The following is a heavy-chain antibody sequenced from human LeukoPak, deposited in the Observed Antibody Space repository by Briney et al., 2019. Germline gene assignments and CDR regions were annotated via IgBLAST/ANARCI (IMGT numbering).Heavy chain of an antibody. V-gene: IGHV4-59*01. CDR2: IQYTGST. D-gene: IGHD4-17*01. J-gene: IGHJ4*02. CDR3: ARDGNDYGDYVLGC. Sequence: SETLSPTCTVSGGSISSYYWSWIRQPPGKGLEWIGYIQYTGSTKYNPSLRSRVTISVDTSKNQLSLKLSSVTAADTAMYYCARDGNDYGDYVLGCWGQGTLVTVSS. CDR1: GGSISSYY.